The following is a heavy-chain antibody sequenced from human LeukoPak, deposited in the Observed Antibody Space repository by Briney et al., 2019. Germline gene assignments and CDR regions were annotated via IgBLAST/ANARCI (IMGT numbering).Heavy chain of an antibody. Sequence: ASVKVSCKASGYTFTSYYMHWVRQSPGQGLEWMGIINPSGGSTSYAQKFQGRVTITADKSTSTAYMELSSLRSEDTAVYYCASPMTTLDYWGQGTLVTVSS. D-gene: IGHD4-11*01. V-gene: IGHV1-46*01. CDR2: INPSGGST. CDR3: ASPMTTLDY. J-gene: IGHJ4*02. CDR1: GYTFTSYY.